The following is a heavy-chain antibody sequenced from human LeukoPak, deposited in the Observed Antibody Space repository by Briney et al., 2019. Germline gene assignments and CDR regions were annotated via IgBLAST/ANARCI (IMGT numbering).Heavy chain of an antibody. V-gene: IGHV3-23*01. J-gene: IGHJ4*02. CDR2: ISGSGGST. D-gene: IGHD2-2*02. CDR3: AKTYTKLPDFDY. Sequence: GGSLRLSCAASGFTFSDYYMSWVRQAPGKGLEWVSAISGSGGSTYYADSVKGRFTISRDNSKNTLYLQMNSLRAEDTAVYYCAKTYTKLPDFDYWGQGTLVTVSS. CDR1: GFTFSDYY.